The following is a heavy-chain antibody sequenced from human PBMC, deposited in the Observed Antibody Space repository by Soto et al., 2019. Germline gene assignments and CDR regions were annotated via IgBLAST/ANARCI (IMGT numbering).Heavy chain of an antibody. J-gene: IGHJ4*02. CDR2: IIPYYNTL. D-gene: IGHD6-13*01. Sequence: SVKVSCKASEGTFNSYAIAWVRQAPGQGLEWMGGIIPYYNTLNYAQKFQDRVTITADDSTNTVYMELSSLRSDDTAVYFCASGASRWYPYFFDSWAQGTLVTVS. CDR1: EGTFNSYA. V-gene: IGHV1-69*13. CDR3: ASGASRWYPYFFDS.